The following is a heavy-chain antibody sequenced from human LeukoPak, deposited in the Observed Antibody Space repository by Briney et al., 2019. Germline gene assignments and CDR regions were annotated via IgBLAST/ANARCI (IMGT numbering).Heavy chain of an antibody. Sequence: GGSLRLSCAASGFMFSTYAMNWFRQAPGKGLEWVAIIRYDGSNKYYADSVKGRFTISRDNSKNTLYLQMNSLRAEDTAVYYCAKDRSGYSYGFVSAFDIWGQGTMVTVSS. J-gene: IGHJ3*02. CDR1: GFMFSTYA. CDR2: IRYDGSNK. CDR3: AKDRSGYSYGFVSAFDI. D-gene: IGHD5-18*01. V-gene: IGHV3-30*02.